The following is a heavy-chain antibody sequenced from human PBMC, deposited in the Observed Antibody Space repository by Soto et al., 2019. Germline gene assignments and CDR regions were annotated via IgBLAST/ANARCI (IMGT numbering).Heavy chain of an antibody. V-gene: IGHV4-39*01. CDR3: ARPAVTPWAYYFDY. CDR1: GGSISSSSYY. J-gene: IGHJ4*02. CDR2: IYYSGST. D-gene: IGHD6-19*01. Sequence: SETLSLTCTVSGGSISSSSYYWGWIRQPPGKGLEWIGSIYYSGSTYYNPSLKSQVTISVDTSKNQFSLKLSSVTAADTAVYYCARPAVTPWAYYFDYWGQGTLVTVSS.